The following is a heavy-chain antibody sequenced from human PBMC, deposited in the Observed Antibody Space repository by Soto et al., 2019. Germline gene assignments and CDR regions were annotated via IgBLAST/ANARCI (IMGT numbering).Heavy chain of an antibody. J-gene: IGHJ4*02. CDR1: GGSISSGGYF. V-gene: IGHV4-31*03. Sequence: SETLSLTCTVSGGSISSGGYFWSWIRQHPGKGLEWIGFIYYSGSTYYNPSLRSRVTISIDNSKNQFSLKLTSVTAADTAVYYCARSLWFGEDYFDYWGQGTPVTVSS. D-gene: IGHD3-10*01. CDR2: IYYSGST. CDR3: ARSLWFGEDYFDY.